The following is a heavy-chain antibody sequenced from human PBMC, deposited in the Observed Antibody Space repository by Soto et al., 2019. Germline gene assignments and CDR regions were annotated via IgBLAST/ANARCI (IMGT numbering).Heavy chain of an antibody. Sequence: QVQLVEPGGGVVQPGRSVRLSCAASVFTFSSYAMHWVRQAPGKGLEWVAVISYDGSNKYYADSVKGRFTISRDNSKNTLYLQMNSLRAEDTAVYYCARKPGDSSCYHYYYYGMDVWGQGTTVTVSS. J-gene: IGHJ6*02. CDR1: VFTFSSYA. CDR2: ISYDGSNK. CDR3: ARKPGDSSCYHYYYYGMDV. D-gene: IGHD3-22*01. V-gene: IGHV3-30-3*01.